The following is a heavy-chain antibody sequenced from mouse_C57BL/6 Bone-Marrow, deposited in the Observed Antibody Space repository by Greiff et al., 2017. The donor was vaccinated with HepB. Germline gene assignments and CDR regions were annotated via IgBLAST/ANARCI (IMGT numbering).Heavy chain of an antibody. D-gene: IGHD1-1*01. CDR1: GYTFTSYG. Sequence: LQESGAELARPGASVKLSCKASGYTFTSYGISWVKQRTGQGLEWIGEIYPRSGNTYYNEKFKGKATLTADKSSSTAYMELRSLTSEDSAVYFCARGHYYGSSYGYWGQGTTLTVSS. CDR2: IYPRSGNT. J-gene: IGHJ2*01. CDR3: ARGHYYGSSYGY. V-gene: IGHV1-81*01.